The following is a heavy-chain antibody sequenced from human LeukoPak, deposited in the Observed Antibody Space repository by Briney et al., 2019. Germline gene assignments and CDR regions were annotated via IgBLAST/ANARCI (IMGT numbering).Heavy chain of an antibody. Sequence: GESLKISCKGSGYSFTSYWIGWVRQMPGKGLEWMGIIYPGDSDTRYSPSFQGQVTLSADKSISTAYLQWSSLKASDTAMYYCASSRAVAGTPLDYWGQGTLVTVSS. CDR2: IYPGDSDT. CDR3: ASSRAVAGTPLDY. D-gene: IGHD6-19*01. V-gene: IGHV5-51*01. J-gene: IGHJ4*02. CDR1: GYSFTSYW.